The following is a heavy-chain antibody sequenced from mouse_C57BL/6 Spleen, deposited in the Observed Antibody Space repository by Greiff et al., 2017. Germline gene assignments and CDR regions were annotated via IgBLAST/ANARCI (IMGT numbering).Heavy chain of an antibody. J-gene: IGHJ4*01. CDR1: GFSLTSYA. CDR3: ARNYGSSYVGAMDY. Sequence: VKLLESGPGLVAPSQSLSITCTVSGFSLTSYAISWVRQPPGKGLEWLGVIMTGGGTNYNSALKSRLSISKGNSKSQVFLKMNSLQTDDTARYYCARNYGSSYVGAMDYWGQGTSVTVSS. D-gene: IGHD1-1*01. V-gene: IGHV2-9-1*01. CDR2: IMTGGGT.